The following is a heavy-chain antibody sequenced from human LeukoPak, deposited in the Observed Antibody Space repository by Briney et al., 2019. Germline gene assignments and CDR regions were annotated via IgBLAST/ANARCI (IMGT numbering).Heavy chain of an antibody. CDR2: ITWNSDNI. J-gene: IGHJ4*02. CDR3: ATIKRYDTRRSASVGVDH. V-gene: IGHV3-9*01. CDR1: GFTFDDYA. D-gene: IGHD2-15*01. Sequence: GGSLRLSCAASGFTFDDYAMHWVRQVPGKGLEWVSGITWNSDNIDYADSVKGRFTISRDNAKNSLYLQMNSLRAEDTAVYYCATIKRYDTRRSASVGVDHWGQGTLVTVSS.